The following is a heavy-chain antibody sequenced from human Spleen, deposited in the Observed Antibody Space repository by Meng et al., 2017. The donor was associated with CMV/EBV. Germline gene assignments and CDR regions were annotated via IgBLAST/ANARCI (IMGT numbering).Heavy chain of an antibody. D-gene: IGHD6-19*01. CDR3: GVSGSGWLADY. CDR1: GFTFSSYG. Sequence: GGSLRLSCAASGFTFSSYGMHWVRQAPGKGLEWVAVIWYDGSNKYYADSVKGRFTISRDNSKNTLYLQMNSLRAEDTAVYYCGVSGSGWLADYWGQGTLVTVS. CDR2: IWYDGSNK. V-gene: IGHV3-33*01. J-gene: IGHJ4*02.